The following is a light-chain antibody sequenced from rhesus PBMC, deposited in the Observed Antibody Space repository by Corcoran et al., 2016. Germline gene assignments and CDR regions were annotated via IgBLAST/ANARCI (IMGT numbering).Light chain of an antibody. CDR1: ENVNNY. J-gene: IGKJ2*01. Sequence: DIQMTQSPSSLSASVGDRVTITCRASENVNNYLHWYQQKPGKAPKLLIYAASTLQSGVPSRFGGSGSGTDYTLPISSLQPEDVATYYCQQSYGTPYSFGQGTKVEIK. CDR3: QQSYGTPYS. V-gene: IGKV1-74*01. CDR2: AAS.